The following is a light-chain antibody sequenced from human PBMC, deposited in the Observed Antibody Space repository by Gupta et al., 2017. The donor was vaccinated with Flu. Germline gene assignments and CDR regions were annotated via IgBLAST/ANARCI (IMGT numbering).Light chain of an antibody. CDR1: SSNIGTNH. CDR3: AAWDDSLNGRYV. V-gene: IGLV1-44*01. Sequence: QSVLTQPPSASGTPGPRVTIYCSGRSSNIGTNHVNWYQHLPGTTPKLLIYNNNQRPSGVPDRFFGSKSGTSASLTISVLQSEDEADYYCAAWDDSLNGRYVFGTGTEVTVL. J-gene: IGLJ1*01. CDR2: NNN.